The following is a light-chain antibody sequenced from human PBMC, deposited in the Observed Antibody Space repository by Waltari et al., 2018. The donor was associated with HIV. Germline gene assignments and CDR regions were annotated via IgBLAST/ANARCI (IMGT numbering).Light chain of an antibody. Sequence: QYVLAQPPSASGTPGQSVAISCSGSNSNIEYNTINWYQQFPGAAPRLLIYANSQRPSGVPDRFSASKSGTSASLAITGLQTEDEAHYYCATWDDNLRGLLFGRGTKVTVL. V-gene: IGLV1-44*01. CDR3: ATWDDNLRGLL. CDR2: ANS. CDR1: NSNIEYNT. J-gene: IGLJ6*01.